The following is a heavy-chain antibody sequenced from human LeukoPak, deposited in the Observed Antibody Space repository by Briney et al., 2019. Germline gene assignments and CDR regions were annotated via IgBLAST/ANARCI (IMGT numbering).Heavy chain of an antibody. CDR1: GFTFSSYS. CDR3: ASGGSYFDSSGGNDAFDI. V-gene: IGHV3-48*04. CDR2: ISSSSGTI. D-gene: IGHD3-22*01. Sequence: PGGSLRLSCGASGFTFSSYSVNWVRQAPGKGLEWVSYISSSSGTIHYADSVKGRFTISRDNGKNSLYLQMTSLRAEDTAVYYCASGGSYFDSSGGNDAFDIWGQGTMVTVSS. J-gene: IGHJ3*02.